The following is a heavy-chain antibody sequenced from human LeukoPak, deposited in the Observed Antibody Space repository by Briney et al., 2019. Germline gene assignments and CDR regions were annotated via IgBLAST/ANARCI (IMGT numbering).Heavy chain of an antibody. CDR3: AREVEYYDSSGYRPHAFDI. V-gene: IGHV4-39*02. Sequence: SGTLSLTCTVSGGSISSSNYYWGWTRQPPGKGLEWFGSISYSGGTSYNPSLRSRVSISVDTSKNQFSLKLNSVTAADTAVYYCAREVEYYDSSGYRPHAFDIWGQGTVVTVSS. J-gene: IGHJ3*02. CDR1: GGSISSSNYY. CDR2: ISYSGGT. D-gene: IGHD3-22*01.